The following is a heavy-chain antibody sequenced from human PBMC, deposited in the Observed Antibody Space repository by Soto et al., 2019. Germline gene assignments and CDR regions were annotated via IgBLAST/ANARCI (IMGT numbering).Heavy chain of an antibody. CDR3: AGVPPFPAHTGYDLMPTFFDS. J-gene: IGHJ4*02. V-gene: IGHV3-23*01. CDR2: ISVSGTAT. CDR1: GFPFWTYS. Sequence: GGSRRLSCEASGFPFWTYSMSWVRQAPRKGLEWVSGISVSGTATYYTDSVKGRFTVSRDNSKDTLFLQMNTLRVEDTAVYYCAGVPPFPAHTGYDLMPTFFDSWGQGALVTVSS. D-gene: IGHD5-12*01.